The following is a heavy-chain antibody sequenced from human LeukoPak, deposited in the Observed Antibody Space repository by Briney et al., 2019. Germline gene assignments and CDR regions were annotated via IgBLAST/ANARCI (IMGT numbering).Heavy chain of an antibody. J-gene: IGHJ4*02. D-gene: IGHD3-10*01. V-gene: IGHV3-23*01. CDR3: AKDSSGSGNYYNPFAY. CDR2: IVGSGGTT. Sequence: GGSLRLSCAASGFTFSSYAMTWVRQAPGKGLEWVSGIVGSGGTTYYADSVKGRFTIFRDNSKNTLYLQMNSLRAEDTAVYYCAKDSSGSGNYYNPFAYWGQGTLVTVSS. CDR1: GFTFSSYA.